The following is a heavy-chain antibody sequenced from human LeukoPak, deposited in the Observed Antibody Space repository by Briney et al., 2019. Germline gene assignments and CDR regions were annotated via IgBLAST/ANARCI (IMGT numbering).Heavy chain of an antibody. V-gene: IGHV4-34*01. CDR3: ASNSIDYYDSSGYLAYYFDY. Sequence: SETLSLTCAVYGGSYSGYYWSWIRQPPGKGLKWIGEINHSGSTNYNPSLKSRVTISVDTSKNQFSLKLSSVTAADTAVYYCASNSIDYYDSSGYLAYYFDYWGQGTLVTVSS. J-gene: IGHJ4*02. CDR1: GGSYSGYY. CDR2: INHSGST. D-gene: IGHD3-22*01.